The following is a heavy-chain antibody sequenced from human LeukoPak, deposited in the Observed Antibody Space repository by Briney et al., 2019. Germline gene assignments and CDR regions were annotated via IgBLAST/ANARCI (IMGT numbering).Heavy chain of an antibody. J-gene: IGHJ4*02. Sequence: ASVKVSCKTSGYTFTNYDINWVRQATGQGLEWMGWMSPNSGNTGYAQKFQGGVTMTRDTSISTAYMELSSLRSEDTAVYYCASNPPKTGDFNYWGQGTLVTVSS. CDR2: MSPNSGNT. CDR1: GYTFTNYD. D-gene: IGHD7-27*01. CDR3: ASNPPKTGDFNY. V-gene: IGHV1-8*01.